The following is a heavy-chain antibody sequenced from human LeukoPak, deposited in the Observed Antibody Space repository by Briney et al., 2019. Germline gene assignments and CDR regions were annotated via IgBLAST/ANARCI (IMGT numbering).Heavy chain of an antibody. CDR3: AKWGDYDVLTGYYVSDY. J-gene: IGHJ4*02. V-gene: IGHV3-48*03. CDR1: GFTFSSYE. Sequence: GGSLRLSCVASGFTFSSYEMNWVRQAPGKGLEWVSYISSSGSTIYYADSVKGRFTISRDNSKNTVFLQMNSLRAEDTAVYYYAKWGDYDVLTGYYVSDYWGQGTLVTVSS. D-gene: IGHD3-9*01. CDR2: ISSSGSTI.